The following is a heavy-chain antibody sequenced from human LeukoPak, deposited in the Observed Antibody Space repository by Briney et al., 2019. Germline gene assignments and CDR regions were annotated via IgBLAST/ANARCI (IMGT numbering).Heavy chain of an antibody. V-gene: IGHV4-59*01. CDR1: GASISNFY. CDR3: ARALRVKFDY. J-gene: IGHJ4*02. CDR2: VYYSGTT. D-gene: IGHD3-10*01. Sequence: SETLSLTCTVSGASISNFYWSWIRQPPGKGLEWIGEVYYSGTTNYNPSLKSRVTISVDTSKYQFSLKLSSVTAADTAVYYCARALRVKFDYWGQGLLVTVSS.